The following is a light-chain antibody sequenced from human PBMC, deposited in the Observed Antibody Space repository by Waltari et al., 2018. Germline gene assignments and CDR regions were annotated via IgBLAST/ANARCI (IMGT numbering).Light chain of an antibody. V-gene: IGKV3-11*01. J-gene: IGKJ4*01. Sequence: EVVLTQSPAALSLSPGERATLSCRVSQSVSTYLAWYQQKPGQAPRLLLYDASNRATGIPDRFRGSGSGTDFTLTISSLEPEDSAVYYCQQRSSWPTFGGGTKVEIK. CDR2: DAS. CDR3: QQRSSWPT. CDR1: QSVSTY.